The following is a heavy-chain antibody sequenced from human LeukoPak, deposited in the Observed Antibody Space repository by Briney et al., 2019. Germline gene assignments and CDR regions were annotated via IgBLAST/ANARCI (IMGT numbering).Heavy chain of an antibody. V-gene: IGHV4-59*08. CDR3: ASLILGTNXXXFDC. J-gene: IGHJ4*02. CDR1: NGSISSYY. CDR2: MYYSGRT. D-gene: IGHD1-26*01. Sequence: ETLSLTCTVSNGSISSYYWSWIRQPPGKGLEWIGYMYYSGRTNYNPSLKSRVTISLDTFKNQFSLSLSSVTAADTAVYYCASLILGTNXXXFDCWGQGTLVTVSS.